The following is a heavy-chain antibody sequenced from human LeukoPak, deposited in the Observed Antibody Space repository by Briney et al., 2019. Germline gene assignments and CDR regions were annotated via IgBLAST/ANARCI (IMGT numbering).Heavy chain of an antibody. Sequence: SETLSLTCTVSGGSISYYWRWVRQTPGKGLEWIGCIHYSGSTNYNPSLKSRITISLDTSKKQFSLNLTSVTAADTAVYCCARHRIALGDFNYWGQATLVTVSS. V-gene: IGHV4-59*08. J-gene: IGHJ4*02. CDR2: IHYSGST. D-gene: IGHD3-16*01. CDR3: ARHRIALGDFNY. CDR1: GGSISYY.